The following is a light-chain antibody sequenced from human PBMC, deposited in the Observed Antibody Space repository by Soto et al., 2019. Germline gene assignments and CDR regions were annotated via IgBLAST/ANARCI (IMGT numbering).Light chain of an antibody. J-gene: IGLJ1*01. Sequence: QSALTQPPSASGTPGQRVTISCSGSGSSIGTNTVNWYRQLPGTAPKLLIYGNNQRPSGVPDRFSGSKSGTSASLTISGLQSEDEADYYCCSYAGSYVFGTGTKVTVL. CDR2: GNN. V-gene: IGLV1-44*01. CDR3: CSYAGSYV. CDR1: GSSIGTNT.